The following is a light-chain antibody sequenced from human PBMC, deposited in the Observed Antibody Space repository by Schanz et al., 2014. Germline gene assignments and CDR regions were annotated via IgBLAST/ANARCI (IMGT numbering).Light chain of an antibody. J-gene: IGKJ1*01. CDR2: GVS. V-gene: IGKV3-20*01. Sequence: EIVLTQSPGTLSLSPGERATLSCRTSQTVTNNYLAWYQRKPGQAPRLLIHGVSSRATGIPDRFSGSGSGTDFTLTINRLEAEDFAVYYCQQYVESPGTFGQGTRLEI. CDR1: QTVTNNY. CDR3: QQYVESPGT.